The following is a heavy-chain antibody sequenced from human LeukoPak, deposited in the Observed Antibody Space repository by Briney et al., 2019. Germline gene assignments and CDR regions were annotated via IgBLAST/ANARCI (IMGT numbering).Heavy chain of an antibody. CDR1: GFTLSSYA. CDR3: AKSDTSGPTAHDY. V-gene: IGHV3-23*01. Sequence: GGSLRLSCAASGFTLSSYAMSWVRQAPGKGLEWVSAIGGSGSSTYYAGSVKGRFTISRDNSKNTLYLQMNSLRAEDTAVYYCAKSDTSGPTAHDYRGQGTLVTVSS. CDR2: IGGSGSST. J-gene: IGHJ4*02. D-gene: IGHD3-22*01.